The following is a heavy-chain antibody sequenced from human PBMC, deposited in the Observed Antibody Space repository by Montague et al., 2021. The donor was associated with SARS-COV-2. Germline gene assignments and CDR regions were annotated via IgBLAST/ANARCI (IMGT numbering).Heavy chain of an antibody. J-gene: IGHJ3*02. CDR2: TYHRNKWFY. V-gene: IGHV6-1*01. D-gene: IGHD3-16*01. CDR3: ARGDGLGPYTGYAFDI. Sequence: CAISGDSVSVDTVSSNWLTQSPSTDLEWVGRTYHRNKWFYHYEVSMNGRKSIKADTSKNQFSLQLDSVTPEDTAVYYCARGDGLGPYTGYAFDIWGQGTLVTVSS. CDR1: GDSVSVDTVS.